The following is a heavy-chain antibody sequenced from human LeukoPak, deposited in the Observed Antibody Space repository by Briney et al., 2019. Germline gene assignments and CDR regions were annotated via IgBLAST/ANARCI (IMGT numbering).Heavy chain of an antibody. J-gene: IGHJ4*02. V-gene: IGHV1-2*02. CDR3: ARGPCTSANCYWSLDY. CDR1: GYTFTGYY. Sequence: GSVKVSCKASGYTFTGYYMHWVRQAPGQGLEWMGGFDPEDGETIYAQKFQGRVTMTRDTSISTAYMELSRLRSDDTAVYYCARGPCTSANCYWSLDYWGQGILVTVSS. CDR2: FDPEDGET. D-gene: IGHD2-2*01.